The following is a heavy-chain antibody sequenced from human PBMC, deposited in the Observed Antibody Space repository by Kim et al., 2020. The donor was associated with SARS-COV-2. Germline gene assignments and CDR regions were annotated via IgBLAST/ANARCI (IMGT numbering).Heavy chain of an antibody. J-gene: IGHJ2*01. V-gene: IGHV4-4*07. CDR1: ADSIYTYY. CDR2: INTSGNT. D-gene: IGHD3-16*01. CDR3: ARVLPGFDWYFDL. Sequence: SETLSLTCTVSADSIYTYYWSWIGQPAGKRLEYIGRINTSGNTNYNPSFQSRVTMSMDTSWTQFSLRLTSVTAADTAVYYCARVLPGFDWYFDLWGRGTLVTVSS.